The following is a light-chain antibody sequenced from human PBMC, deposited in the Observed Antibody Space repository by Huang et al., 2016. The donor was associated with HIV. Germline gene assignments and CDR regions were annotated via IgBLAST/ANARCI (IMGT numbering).Light chain of an antibody. CDR1: QGISNR. J-gene: IGKJ4*01. CDR2: DAS. Sequence: DIQMTQSPSVMSASVGDRVTISCRASQGISNRLVWFQQKPGRVPKRLIHDASSLESGVPTRFIGSGSGTEFTLTINSLQPKDFATYYCLQHNGHPLTFGGGTRVEIK. V-gene: IGKV1-17*03. CDR3: LQHNGHPLT.